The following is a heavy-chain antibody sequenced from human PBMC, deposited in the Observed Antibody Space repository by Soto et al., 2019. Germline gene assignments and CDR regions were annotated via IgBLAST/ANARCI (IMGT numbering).Heavy chain of an antibody. D-gene: IGHD6-13*01. CDR1: GGTFSTYG. V-gene: IGHV1-69*01. CDR2: IIPIFDTT. CDR3: ARADAAAATSGMDV. Sequence: QVQLVQSGAEVKKPGYSVKVSCKASGGTFSTYGINWVRQAPGQGLERMGGIIPIFDTTNYAQKFQGKFTITADESKSTIYMELSSLRSEDTAVYYCARADAAAATSGMDVWGEGTTVTVSS. J-gene: IGHJ6*04.